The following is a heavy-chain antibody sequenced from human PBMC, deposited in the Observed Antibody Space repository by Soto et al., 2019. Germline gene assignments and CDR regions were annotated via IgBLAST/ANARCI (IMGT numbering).Heavy chain of an antibody. CDR2: IYYSGST. CDR1: GGSLSSHY. V-gene: IGHV4-59*11. D-gene: IGHD6-19*01. J-gene: IGHJ5*02. CDR3: ARGGWSLDL. Sequence: QVQLQESGPGLVKPSETLSLTCTVSGGSLSSHYWTWIRQPPGKGLEWIGYIYYSGSTNYNPSRKSRVTMSVDTSKNRYSLNLASVTAADTALYYCARGGWSLDLWGQGTLVTVSS.